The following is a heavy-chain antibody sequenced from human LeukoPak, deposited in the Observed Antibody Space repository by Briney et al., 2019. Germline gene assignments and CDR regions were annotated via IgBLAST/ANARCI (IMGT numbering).Heavy chain of an antibody. CDR3: ARGNSGSYYGPGDY. CDR1: GFTFSTYG. CDR2: ISYDGSKK. V-gene: IGHV3-30*03. Sequence: GGSLRLSCAASGFTFSTYGMHWVRQAPGKGLEWVAVISYDGSKKHYADSVKGRFTISRDNSKNTVYLQMNSLRSEDTAVYYCARGNSGSYYGPGDYWGQGTLVTVSS. D-gene: IGHD1-26*01. J-gene: IGHJ4*02.